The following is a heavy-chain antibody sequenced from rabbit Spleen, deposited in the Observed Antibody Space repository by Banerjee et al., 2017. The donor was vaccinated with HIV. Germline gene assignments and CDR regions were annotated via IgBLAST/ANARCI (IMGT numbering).Heavy chain of an antibody. J-gene: IGHJ4*01. CDR1: GFSLSSNYF. CDR2: IATASNSG. CDR3: ARDAAGREDFNL. V-gene: IGHV1S45*01. D-gene: IGHD4-2*01. Sequence: QEQLVESGGGLVQPEGSLTLTCTASGFSLSSNYFMCWVRQAPGKGLEWIACIATASNSGYYANWAKGRFTISKTSSTTVTLRMTSLTAADTATYFCARDAAGREDFNLWGPGTLVTVS.